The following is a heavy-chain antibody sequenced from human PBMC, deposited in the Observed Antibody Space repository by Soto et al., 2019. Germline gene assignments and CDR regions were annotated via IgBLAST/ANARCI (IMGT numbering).Heavy chain of an antibody. CDR3: AKDLGWAYCGGDCSYFDY. CDR1: GFTFSGYA. J-gene: IGHJ4*02. Sequence: HPGGSLRLSCAASGFTFSGYAMSWVRQAPGKGLEWVSAIGSGSPFYADSVKGRFTISRDNSKNTLYLQMNSLRAEDTAVYYCAKDLGWAYCGGDCSYFDYWGQGTLVTVSS. V-gene: IGHV3-23*01. CDR2: IGSGSP. D-gene: IGHD2-21*02.